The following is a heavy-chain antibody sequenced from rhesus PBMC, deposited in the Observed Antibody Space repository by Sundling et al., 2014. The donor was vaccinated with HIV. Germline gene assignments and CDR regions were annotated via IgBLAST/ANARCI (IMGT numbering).Heavy chain of an antibody. D-gene: IGHD1-44*02. V-gene: IGHV3-59*01. Sequence: EVQLVESGGGLGKPGGSLRLSCAASGFSFSDYYMYWVRQAPGKGLEWVSGISYTGAGIYYADSVKGRFTISRENAKNTLYLQMDSLKTEDTAVYYCASRSIWGYIFDYWGQGVLVTVSS. CDR1: GFSFSDYY. J-gene: IGHJ4*01. CDR2: ISYTGAGI. CDR3: ASRSIWGYIFDY.